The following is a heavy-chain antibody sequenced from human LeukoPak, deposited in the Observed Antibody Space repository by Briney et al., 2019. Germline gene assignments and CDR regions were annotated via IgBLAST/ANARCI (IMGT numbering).Heavy chain of an antibody. Sequence: ASVKVSCKASGYTFTSYGISWVRQAPGQGLEWMGWISAYNGNTNYAQKLQGGVTMTTDTSTSTVYMELRSLRSDDTAVYYCARVLYYDSSGYYYVQGPDAFDIWGQGTMVTVSS. V-gene: IGHV1-18*01. CDR2: ISAYNGNT. D-gene: IGHD3-22*01. CDR3: ARVLYYDSSGYYYVQGPDAFDI. J-gene: IGHJ3*02. CDR1: GYTFTSYG.